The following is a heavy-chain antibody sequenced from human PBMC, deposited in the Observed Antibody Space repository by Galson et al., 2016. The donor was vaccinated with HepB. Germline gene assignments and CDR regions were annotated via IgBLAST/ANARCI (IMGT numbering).Heavy chain of an antibody. CDR3: ARGGDWRLDY. J-gene: IGHJ4*02. CDR1: GDSVSSNKW. D-gene: IGHD2-21*02. V-gene: IGHV4-4*01. Sequence: TLSLTCAVYGDSVSSNKWWTWVRQPPGKGLEWIGEIHHRRSSNFNPSLKSRVTISVDKSKNQFSLRLNSVTAADTAVYFCARGGDWRLDYWGQGSLVTVSS. CDR2: IHHRRSS.